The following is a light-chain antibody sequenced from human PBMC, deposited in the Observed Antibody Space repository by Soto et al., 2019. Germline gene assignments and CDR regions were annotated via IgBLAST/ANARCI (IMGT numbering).Light chain of an antibody. V-gene: IGKV1-5*01. CDR3: QHHNSYSQT. J-gene: IGKJ1*01. Sequence: DLQMTQYPPTLSASVGDRVTITCRPSQSIRHYLAWYQQMPGKAPKLLIYGASTLQSGVPSRFSGSGSGTEFTLTISSLQPDDFGTYFCQHHNSYSQTFCQGTKVDIK. CDR2: GAS. CDR1: QSIRHY.